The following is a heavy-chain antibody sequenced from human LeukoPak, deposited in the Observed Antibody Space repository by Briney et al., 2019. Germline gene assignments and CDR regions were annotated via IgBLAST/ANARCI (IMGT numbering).Heavy chain of an antibody. CDR2: IKQDGSEK. D-gene: IGHD6-19*01. CDR1: GFTFSRYW. V-gene: IGHV3-7*01. J-gene: IGHJ4*02. Sequence: GGSLRLSCAASGFTFSRYWMSWVRQAPGKGLEWVANIKQDGSEKYYVDSVKGRFTISRDNAKNSLYLQMNSLRAEDTAVYYCARVSSGPQDYWDKGTLVTVSS. CDR3: ARVSSGPQDY.